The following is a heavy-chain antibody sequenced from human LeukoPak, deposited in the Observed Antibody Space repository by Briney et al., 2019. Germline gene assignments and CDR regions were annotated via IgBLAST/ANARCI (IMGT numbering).Heavy chain of an antibody. Sequence: ASVKVSCKASGYTFTGYYMHWVRQAPGQGLEWMGWINPNSGNPTYAQGFTGRFVFSLDTSVSTAYLQISSLKAEDTAVYYCARVDTAMEFDYWGQGTLVTVSS. D-gene: IGHD5-18*01. CDR1: GYTFTGYY. V-gene: IGHV7-4-1*02. CDR3: ARVDTAMEFDY. J-gene: IGHJ4*02. CDR2: INPNSGNP.